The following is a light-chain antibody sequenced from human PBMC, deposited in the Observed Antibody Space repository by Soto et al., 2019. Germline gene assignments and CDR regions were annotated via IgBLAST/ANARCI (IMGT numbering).Light chain of an antibody. CDR1: QTISGRY. Sequence: ETILTQSPGTLSLSPGERASLSCRASQTISGRYLAWYQQKPGQAPRLLVYDASSRATGIPDRFSGSGSGTDFILTISRLEPEDFGVYYCQQYGSAPLTFSGGTKVET. V-gene: IGKV3-20*01. J-gene: IGKJ4*01. CDR3: QQYGSAPLT. CDR2: DAS.